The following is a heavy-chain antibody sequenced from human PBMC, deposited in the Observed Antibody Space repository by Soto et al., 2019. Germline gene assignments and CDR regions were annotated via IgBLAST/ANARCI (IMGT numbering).Heavy chain of an antibody. CDR1: GGTFSSYA. CDR2: IIPIFGTA. V-gene: IGHV1-69*01. D-gene: IGHD2-15*01. J-gene: IGHJ6*02. CDR3: ARGNCSGGSCYSLYYYGMDV. Sequence: QVQLVQSGAEVKKPGSSVKVSCKASGGTFSSYAISWVRQAPGQGLEWMGGIIPIFGTANYAQKFQGRVTITADESTSAAYMELSSLRSEDTAVYYWARGNCSGGSCYSLYYYGMDVWGQGTTVTVTS.